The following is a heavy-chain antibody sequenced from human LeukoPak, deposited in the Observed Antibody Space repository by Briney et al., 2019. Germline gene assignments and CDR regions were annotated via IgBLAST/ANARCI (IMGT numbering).Heavy chain of an antibody. D-gene: IGHD6-13*01. J-gene: IGHJ6*03. CDR2: ISSSGSTI. CDR3: ASVGGSSSWYSYHPNYYYYYYMDV. Sequence: PGGSLRLSCAASGFTFSDYYMSWIRQAPGKGLEWVSYISSSGSTIYYADSVKGRFTISRDNAKNSLYLQMNSLRAEDTAVYYCASVGGSSSWYSYHPNYYYYYYMDVWGKGTTVTVSS. V-gene: IGHV3-11*04. CDR1: GFTFSDYY.